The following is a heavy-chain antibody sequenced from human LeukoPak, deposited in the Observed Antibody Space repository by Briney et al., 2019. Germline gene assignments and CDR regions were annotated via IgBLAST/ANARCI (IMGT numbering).Heavy chain of an antibody. CDR1: GYTFTSHD. V-gene: IGHV1-8*01. CDR2: MNPNSGNT. J-gene: IGHJ4*02. Sequence: GASVKVSCKASGYTFTSHDINWVRQATGQGLEWMGWMNPNSGNTGYAQKFQGRVTMTRNTSISTAYMELSSLRSEDTAVYYCARASRRFGKSFDYWGQGTLVTVSS. CDR3: ARASRRFGKSFDY. D-gene: IGHD3-10*01.